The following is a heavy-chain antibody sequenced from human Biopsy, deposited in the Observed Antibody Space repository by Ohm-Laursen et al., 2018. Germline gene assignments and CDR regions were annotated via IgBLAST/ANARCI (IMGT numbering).Heavy chain of an antibody. CDR3: ARVRGGFLEWFDY. CDR1: GGSISDSTYH. D-gene: IGHD3-3*01. V-gene: IGHV4-39*02. J-gene: IGHJ5*01. CDR2: IYYSGNT. Sequence: SETLSLTCTVSGGSISDSTYHWGWIRQSPGKGLEWIGNIYYSGNTDYSPSLKSRVTISVDTSQGLLSLDLSSVTAADTAVYYCARVRGGFLEWFDYWGQGTLVTVSS.